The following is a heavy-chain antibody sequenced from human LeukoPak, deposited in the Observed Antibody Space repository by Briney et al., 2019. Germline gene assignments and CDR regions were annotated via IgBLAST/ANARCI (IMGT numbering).Heavy chain of an antibody. CDR3: VKDPRDTYGTNWFVS. CDR2: ISGTGGAT. CDR1: GFSFENYA. D-gene: IGHD2-21*01. J-gene: IGHJ5*01. Sequence: PGGSLRLSCVASGFSFENYAMSWVRQAPGKGLQWVSQISGTGGATWYAGFARDRFTISGDNSKKTLYLQMSGLRVEDTAMYYCVKDPRDTYGTNWFVSWGQGTLLIVSS. V-gene: IGHV3-23*01.